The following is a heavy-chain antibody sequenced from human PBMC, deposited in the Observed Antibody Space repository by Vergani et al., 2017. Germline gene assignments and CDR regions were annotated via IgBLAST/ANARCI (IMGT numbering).Heavy chain of an antibody. V-gene: IGHV1-8*01. D-gene: IGHD3-9*01. CDR2: MNPNRGNT. CDR1: GYTFTSYD. CDR3: ARAIRYFDWLSTPHYYYYMDV. J-gene: IGHJ6*03. Sequence: QVQLVQSGAEVKKPGASVKVSCKASGYTFTSYDINWVRQATGQGLEWMGWMNPNRGNTGYAQKFQGRVTMTRNTSIGTAYMELSSLRSEDTAVYYCARAIRYFDWLSTPHYYYYMDVWGKGTTVTVSS.